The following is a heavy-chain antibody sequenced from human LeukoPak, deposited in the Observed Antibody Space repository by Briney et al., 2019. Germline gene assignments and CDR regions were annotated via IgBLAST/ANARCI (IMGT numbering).Heavy chain of an antibody. J-gene: IGHJ4*02. D-gene: IGHD3-3*01. Sequence: KTSETLSLTCTVSGGSISSGDYYWRWIRQPPGKGLEWIGYIYYSGSTYYNPSLKSRVTISVDTSKNQFSLKLSSVTAADTAVYYCASSPDFLKGGWGPFDYWGQGTLVTVSS. V-gene: IGHV4-30-4*08. CDR3: ASSPDFLKGGWGPFDY. CDR1: GGSISSGDYY. CDR2: IYYSGST.